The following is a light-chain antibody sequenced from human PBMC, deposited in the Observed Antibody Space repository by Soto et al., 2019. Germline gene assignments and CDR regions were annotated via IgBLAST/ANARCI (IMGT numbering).Light chain of an antibody. CDR1: SSDVGGYNY. V-gene: IGLV2-14*01. CDR3: RSYTSSSTYV. J-gene: IGLJ1*01. Sequence: QSALTQPASVSGSPGQSITISCTGTSSDVGGYNYVSWYQQHPGKAPKLMIFEVSSRPPGVSNRFSGSKSGNTASLTMSGLQAEDEADYYCRSYTSSSTYVFGTGTKLTVL. CDR2: EVS.